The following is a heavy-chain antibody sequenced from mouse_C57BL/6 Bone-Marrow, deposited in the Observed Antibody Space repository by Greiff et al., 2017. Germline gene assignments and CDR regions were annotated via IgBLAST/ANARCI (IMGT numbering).Heavy chain of an antibody. CDR2: ISYSGST. CDR3: ARDIPYYYGSSYGYFDV. J-gene: IGHJ1*03. CDR1: GYSITSGYD. D-gene: IGHD1-1*01. Sequence: EVKVVESGPGMVKPSQSLSLTCTVTGYSITSGYDWHWIRHFPGNKLEWMGYISYSGSTNYNPSLKSRISITHDTSKNHFFLKLNSVTTEDTATYYCARDIPYYYGSSYGYFDVWGTGTTVTVSS. V-gene: IGHV3-1*01.